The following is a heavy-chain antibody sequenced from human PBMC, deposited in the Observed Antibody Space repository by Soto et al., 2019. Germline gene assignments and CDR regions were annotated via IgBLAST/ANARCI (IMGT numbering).Heavy chain of an antibody. CDR1: GYTFTSYG. Sequence: QVQLVQSGAEVKKPGASVKVSCKASGYTFTSYGISWVRQAPGQGLEWMGWISAYNGNTNYAQKLQGRVTMTTDTYTSTAYMELRSLRSDDTAVYYCARQRHGRDGYNYGYYFDYWGQGTLVTVSS. D-gene: IGHD5-12*01. V-gene: IGHV1-18*01. CDR2: ISAYNGNT. J-gene: IGHJ4*02. CDR3: ARQRHGRDGYNYGYYFDY.